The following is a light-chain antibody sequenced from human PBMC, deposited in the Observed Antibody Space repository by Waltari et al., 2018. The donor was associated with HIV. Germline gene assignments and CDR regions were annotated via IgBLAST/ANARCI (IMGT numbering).Light chain of an antibody. CDR3: QQLNSYPRT. Sequence: DIQLTQSPSFLSASVGDRVTITCRASQGISSYLARYQQKPGKAPKLLIYAASTLQSGVPSRFSGSGSGTEFSLTISSLQPEDFATYYCQQLNSYPRTFGQGTKVEIK. V-gene: IGKV1-9*01. CDR2: AAS. J-gene: IGKJ1*01. CDR1: QGISSY.